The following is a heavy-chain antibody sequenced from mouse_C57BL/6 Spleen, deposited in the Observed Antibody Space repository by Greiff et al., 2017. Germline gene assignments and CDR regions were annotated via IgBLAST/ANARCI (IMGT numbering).Heavy chain of an antibody. CDR2: IDPENGDT. CDR1: GFNINDDY. J-gene: IGHJ4*01. V-gene: IGHV14-4*01. Sequence: VQLQQSGAELVRPGASVKLSCTASGFNINDDYMHWVKQRPERGVEWIGWIDPENGDTEYASKFQGKATITADTPSNTAYLQLSSLKSEGTAFYYCTPHMDYWGQGTSVTVSS. CDR3: TPHMDY.